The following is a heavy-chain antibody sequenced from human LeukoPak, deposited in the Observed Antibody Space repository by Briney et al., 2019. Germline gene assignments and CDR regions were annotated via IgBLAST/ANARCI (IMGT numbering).Heavy chain of an antibody. Sequence: SGSPSVPCAVSGESIRSGDYYCSWISQPPGRGLEWIGYIYYSGSTYYNPSLKSRVTISVDTSKNQFSLKLSSVTAADTAVYYCARDVSWDESFQRWGQGTLVTVSS. CDR1: GESIRSGDYY. J-gene: IGHJ1*01. CDR3: ARDVSWDESFQR. CDR2: IYYSGST. V-gene: IGHV4-30-4*01. D-gene: IGHD1-26*01.